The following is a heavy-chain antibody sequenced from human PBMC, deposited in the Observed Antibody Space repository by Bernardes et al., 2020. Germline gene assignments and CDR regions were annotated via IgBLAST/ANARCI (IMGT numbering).Heavy chain of an antibody. D-gene: IGHD3-16*01. J-gene: IGHJ5*02. Sequence: GGSLRLSCAASGYTFSSFWMHWVRQAPGKGLVWVSRIDNYGSTINYADSVKGRFTISRDNSRNTLYLQMNKLRAEDTAVYYCAIDVAGEHSTWGQGTLVTVSS. CDR3: AIDVAGEHST. CDR1: GYTFSSFW. CDR2: IDNYGSTI. V-gene: IGHV3-74*01.